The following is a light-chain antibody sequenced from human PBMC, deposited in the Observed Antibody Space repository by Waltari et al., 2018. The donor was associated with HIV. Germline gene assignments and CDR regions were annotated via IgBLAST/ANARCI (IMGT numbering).Light chain of an antibody. CDR1: NVESSR. CDR2: DDT. Sequence: SYVLTQPPSVSVAPGKTARISCGGKNVESSRLHWYQQKPGQAPVLVIYDDTDRPSGIPERFSASNIGNTATLTISRVEAGDEADYYCQVWDSTSDHATFGGGTKLTV. CDR3: QVWDSTSDHAT. V-gene: IGLV3-21*04. J-gene: IGLJ2*01.